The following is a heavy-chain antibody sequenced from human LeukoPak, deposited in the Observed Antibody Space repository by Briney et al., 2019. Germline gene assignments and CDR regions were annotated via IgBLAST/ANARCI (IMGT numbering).Heavy chain of an antibody. Sequence: SETLSLTCAVYGGSFSGYYWNWIRQPPGKGLEWIGEINHSGSTNYNPSLKSRVTISVDTSKNQFSLKLSSVTAADTAVYYCARGSGFYTGNRGIDYWGQGTLVTVSS. V-gene: IGHV4-34*01. CDR2: INHSGST. CDR3: ARGSGFYTGNRGIDY. CDR1: GGSFSGYY. J-gene: IGHJ4*02. D-gene: IGHD3-10*01.